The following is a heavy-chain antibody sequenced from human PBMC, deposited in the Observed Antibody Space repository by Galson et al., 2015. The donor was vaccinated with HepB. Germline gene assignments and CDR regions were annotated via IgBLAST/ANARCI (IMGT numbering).Heavy chain of an antibody. CDR3: ARGGLVLSDRAEYFQH. D-gene: IGHD6-19*01. CDR1: GFTFSNYA. Sequence: SLRLSCAASGFTFSNYAMPWVRQAPGKGPEWVAVISYDGSNKYYADSVKGRFTISRDNSKNTLFLQMNSLRAEDTAVYYCARGGLVLSDRAEYFQHWGQGTLVTVSS. CDR2: ISYDGSNK. J-gene: IGHJ1*01. V-gene: IGHV3-30*04.